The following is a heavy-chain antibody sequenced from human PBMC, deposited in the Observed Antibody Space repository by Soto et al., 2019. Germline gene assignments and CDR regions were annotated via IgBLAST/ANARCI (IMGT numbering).Heavy chain of an antibody. J-gene: IGHJ3*02. D-gene: IGHD1-1*01. V-gene: IGHV4-34*01. CDR3: ARKEGDGYNSKGDAFDI. CDR1: GGSFSGYY. CDR2: INHSGST. Sequence: SATLSLTCAVYGGSFSGYYWSWIRQPPGKGLEWIGEINHSGSTNYNPSLKSRVTISVDTSKNQFSLKLSSVTAADTAVYYCARKEGDGYNSKGDAFDIWGQGTMVTVSS.